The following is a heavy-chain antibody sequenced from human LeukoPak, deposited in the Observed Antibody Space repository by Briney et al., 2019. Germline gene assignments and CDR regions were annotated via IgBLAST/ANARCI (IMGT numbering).Heavy chain of an antibody. CDR1: GFTFSSYG. Sequence: GRSLRLSCAPSGFTFSSYGMHWVRQAPGKGLEWVALIRYDGSNKFYADSVKGRFNISRDNSKNTLHLQMNSLRVEDTAVYYCAKDITMFRGVAPPGYWGQGTRVIVSS. D-gene: IGHD3-10*01. CDR3: AKDITMFRGVAPPGY. V-gene: IGHV3-30*02. CDR2: IRYDGSNK. J-gene: IGHJ4*02.